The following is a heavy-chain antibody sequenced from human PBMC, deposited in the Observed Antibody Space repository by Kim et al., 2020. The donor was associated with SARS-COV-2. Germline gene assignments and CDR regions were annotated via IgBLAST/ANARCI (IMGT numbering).Heavy chain of an antibody. CDR2: IYYSGST. D-gene: IGHD6-19*01. CDR3: ARHCFSKAGEPKRRKNGYSSGWYVENWFDP. J-gene: IGHJ5*02. Sequence: SETLSLTCTVSGGSISSSSYYWGWIRQPPGKGLEWIGSIYYSGSTYYNPSLKSRVTISVDTSKNQFSLKLSSVTAADTAVYYCARHCFSKAGEPKRRKNGYSSGWYVENWFDPWGQGTLVTVSS. CDR1: GGSISSSSYY. V-gene: IGHV4-39*01.